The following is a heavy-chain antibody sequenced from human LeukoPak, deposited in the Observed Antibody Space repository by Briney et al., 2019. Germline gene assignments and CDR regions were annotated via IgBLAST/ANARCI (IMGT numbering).Heavy chain of an antibody. V-gene: IGHV3-23*01. D-gene: IGHD4-17*01. CDR3: AKRRTTVITMDYFDY. Sequence: GGSLRLSRAASGFTFSNYAMSWVRQAPGKGLEWASGISGGAGTPYYADSVKGRFTISRDNSKNTLYLQMSSLRAEDTAVYYCAKRRTTVITMDYFDYWGQGTLVTVSS. CDR1: GFTFSNYA. CDR2: ISGGAGTP. J-gene: IGHJ4*02.